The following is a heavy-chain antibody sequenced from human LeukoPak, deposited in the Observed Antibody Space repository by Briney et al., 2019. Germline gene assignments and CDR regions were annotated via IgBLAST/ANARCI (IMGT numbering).Heavy chain of an antibody. Sequence: ASVKVSCKASGYTFTGYYMHWVRQAPGQGLEWMGIINPSGGSTSYAQKFQGRVTMTRDTSTSTVYMELSSLRSEDTAVYYCARVGGYSGYDFDPFFPYFDYWGQGTLVTVSS. CDR1: GYTFTGYY. J-gene: IGHJ4*02. CDR3: ARVGGYSGYDFDPFFPYFDY. D-gene: IGHD5-12*01. CDR2: INPSGGST. V-gene: IGHV1-46*01.